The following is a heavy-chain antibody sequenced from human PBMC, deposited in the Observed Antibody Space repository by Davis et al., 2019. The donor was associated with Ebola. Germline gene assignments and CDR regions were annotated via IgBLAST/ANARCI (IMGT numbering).Heavy chain of an antibody. Sequence: PGGSLRLSCAASGISLTTSIMHWVRQAPGKGLEWVVGISFDGSKYYVDSVKGRFTTSMDNFRNTLYLQMDSLRDEDTALYYCASEGYSSGIAPAFDMWGQGTMVTVPS. D-gene: IGHD5-18*01. CDR3: ASEGYSSGIAPAFDM. V-gene: IGHV3-30-3*01. J-gene: IGHJ3*02. CDR1: GISLTTSI. CDR2: ISFDGSK.